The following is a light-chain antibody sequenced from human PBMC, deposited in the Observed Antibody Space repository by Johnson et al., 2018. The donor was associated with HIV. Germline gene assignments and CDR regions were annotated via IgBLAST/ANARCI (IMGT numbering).Light chain of an antibody. CDR2: DNN. Sequence: QSVLTQPPSVSAAPGQKVTIFCSGSSSNIGNNYVSWYQQLPGTAPKLLIYDNNKRPSGIPDRFSGSKSGTSATLGITGLQTGDEADYYCGTWDSSLSAAYVVGTGTKFPVL. V-gene: IGLV1-51*01. CDR3: GTWDSSLSAAYV. J-gene: IGLJ1*01. CDR1: SSNIGNNY.